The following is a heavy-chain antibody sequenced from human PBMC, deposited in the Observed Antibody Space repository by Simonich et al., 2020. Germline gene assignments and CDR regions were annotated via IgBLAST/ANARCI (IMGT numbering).Heavy chain of an antibody. J-gene: IGHJ3*02. CDR1: GYTFTGYY. CDR3: ARNGLVGILKAFDI. CDR2: INPNSGGT. Sequence: QVQLVQSGAEVKKPGASVKVSCKASGYTFTGYYMHWVRQAPGQWLEWMGWINPNSGGTNYEQKFQGRVTMTRDTSISTAYMELSRLRSDDTAVYYCARNGLVGILKAFDIWGQGTMVTVSS. V-gene: IGHV1-2*02. D-gene: IGHD2-21*01.